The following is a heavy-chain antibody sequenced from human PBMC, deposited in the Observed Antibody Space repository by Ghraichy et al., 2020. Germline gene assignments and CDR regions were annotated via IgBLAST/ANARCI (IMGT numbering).Heavy chain of an antibody. CDR1: GFSLNKGGVG. V-gene: IGHV2-5*01. J-gene: IGHJ4*02. CDR2: VYWNDDK. Sequence: SGPTLVKPTETLTLTCTFSGFSLNKGGVGVAWIRQPPGKALEWLALVYWNDDKRYRSSLRSRLTITKDTSKNQVVLTMTDMDPEDTATYYCAHRRDSSARLEYWGQGTLVTVSS. D-gene: IGHD6-13*01. CDR3: AHRRDSSARLEY.